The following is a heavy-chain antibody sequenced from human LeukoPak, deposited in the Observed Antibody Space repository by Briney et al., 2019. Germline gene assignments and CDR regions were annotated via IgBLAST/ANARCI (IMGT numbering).Heavy chain of an antibody. Sequence: GGSLRLSCAASGFTFSSYEMNWVRQAPGKGLEWVASIRQDGGEISYVDSVKGRFTMSRDNTKNSLYLQMSSLRADDTAVYYCARDGTAPGLYFDLWGQGTLVTVSS. CDR1: GFTFSSYE. D-gene: IGHD6-13*01. CDR2: IRQDGGEI. CDR3: ARDGTAPGLYFDL. J-gene: IGHJ4*01. V-gene: IGHV3-7*01.